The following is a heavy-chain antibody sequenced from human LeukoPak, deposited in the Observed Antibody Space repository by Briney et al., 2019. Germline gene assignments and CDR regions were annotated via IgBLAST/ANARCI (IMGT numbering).Heavy chain of an antibody. CDR1: GGSISSYY. V-gene: IGHV4-59*08. CDR3: VRHKTAMVNYWYFDL. CDR2: IYYSGST. D-gene: IGHD5-18*01. J-gene: IGHJ2*01. Sequence: SETLSLTRTVSGGSISSYYWSWIRQPPGRGLEWMGDIYYSGSTKYKPSLKSRVTISLDTSKNQFSLKLRSVTAASTAVYCCVRHKTAMVNYWYFDLWGRGTLVTVSS.